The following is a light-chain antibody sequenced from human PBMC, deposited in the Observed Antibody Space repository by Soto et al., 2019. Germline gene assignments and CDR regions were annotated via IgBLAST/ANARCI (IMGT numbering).Light chain of an antibody. CDR3: SSYTCAHTHYV. CDR2: EVS. J-gene: IGLJ1*01. Sequence: SDFGAYTSVSWYQQHPGKAPKLMIYEVSNWPSGVSRRFSGSKSGNTASLTISGLQAEVDSHYSSSSYTCAHTHYVSVPGTKVTDL. V-gene: IGLV2-14*01. CDR1: SDFGAYTS.